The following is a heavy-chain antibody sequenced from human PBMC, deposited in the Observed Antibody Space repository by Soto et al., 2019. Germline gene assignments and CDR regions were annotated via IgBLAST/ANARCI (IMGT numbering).Heavy chain of an antibody. CDR1: GFTFSDHQ. Sequence: EVQLVESGGGLVQPGGSLRLSCAASGFTFSDHQMDWVRQAPGKGLEWVGRSRNKANSYTTEYAASVKGRFTISRDDSQTAVYLQRNSLKIADTAVYYCARVVGAPNWFDPWGQGTLVTVSS. J-gene: IGHJ5*02. CDR3: ARVVGAPNWFDP. D-gene: IGHD1-26*01. CDR2: SRNKANSYTT. V-gene: IGHV3-72*01.